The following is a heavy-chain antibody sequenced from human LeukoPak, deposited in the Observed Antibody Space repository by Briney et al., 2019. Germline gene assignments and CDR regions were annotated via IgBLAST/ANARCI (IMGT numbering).Heavy chain of an antibody. CDR1: GYSFTNYW. D-gene: IGHD2-15*01. Sequence: GESLKISCKGSGYSFTNYWIGWVRQMPGNGLEWMGIIYPGDSDTRYSPSFQGQVTISADKSISTAYLQWSSLKASDTAMYYCALNPRGYCSGGRCYIGYWGQGTLVTVSS. CDR2: IYPGDSDT. J-gene: IGHJ4*02. V-gene: IGHV5-51*01. CDR3: ALNPRGYCSGGRCYIGY.